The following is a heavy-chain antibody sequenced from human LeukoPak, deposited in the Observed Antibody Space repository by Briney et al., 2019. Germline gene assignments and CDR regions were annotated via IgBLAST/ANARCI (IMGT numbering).Heavy chain of an antibody. Sequence: TGGSLRLSCAASGFAFSRYARNWLRQGPGKGLEGVTSISGSSSGSYYTDSVKVRFTIYKDNSNNTLYMQMNNLRVEGTAIYYCAREPGAATTYYFDSWGQGTLVTVSS. D-gene: IGHD1-14*01. CDR1: GFAFSRYA. CDR3: AREPGAATTYYFDS. J-gene: IGHJ4*02. CDR2: ISGSSSGS. V-gene: IGHV3-23*01.